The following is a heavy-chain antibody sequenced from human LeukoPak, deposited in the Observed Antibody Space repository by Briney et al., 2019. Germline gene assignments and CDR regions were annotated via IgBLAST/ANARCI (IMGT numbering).Heavy chain of an antibody. V-gene: IGHV3-21*01. J-gene: IGHJ4*02. Sequence: VGSLRLSCAASGFTFSSHTMNWVRQAPGRGLEWVSSISSSSAYVYYADSVQGRFTISRDNAKNSLYLQMNSLRDEDTAVYYCARDEPTGAEYWGQGTLVTVSS. CDR2: ISSSSAYV. CDR1: GFTFSSHT. CDR3: ARDEPTGAEY. D-gene: IGHD4-11*01.